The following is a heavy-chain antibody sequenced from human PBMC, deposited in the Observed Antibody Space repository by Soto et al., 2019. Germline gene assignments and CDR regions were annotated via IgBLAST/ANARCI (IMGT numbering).Heavy chain of an antibody. CDR2: IWYDGSNK. Sequence: GGSLRLSCAASGFTFSSYGMHWVRQAPGKGLEWVAVIWYDGSNKYYADSVKGRFTISRDNSKNTLYLQMNSLRAEDTAVYYCAGSGYSYTYYGMDVWGQGTTVTVSS. V-gene: IGHV3-33*01. CDR1: GFTFSSYG. J-gene: IGHJ6*02. D-gene: IGHD5-18*01. CDR3: AGSGYSYTYYGMDV.